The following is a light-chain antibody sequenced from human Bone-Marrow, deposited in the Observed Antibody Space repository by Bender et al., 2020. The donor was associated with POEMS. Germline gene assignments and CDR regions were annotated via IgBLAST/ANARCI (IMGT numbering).Light chain of an antibody. CDR2: DDS. CDR1: NIGSKS. Sequence: SYVLTQPPSVSVAPGQTASITCGGNNIGSKSVHWYHQKPRQAPVLVIYDDSDRPSGIPERFSGSKSGTSASLAITGLQAEDEGDYYCQSYDNSLGGWVFGGGTKLTVL. V-gene: IGLV3-21*02. CDR3: QSYDNSLGGWV. J-gene: IGLJ3*02.